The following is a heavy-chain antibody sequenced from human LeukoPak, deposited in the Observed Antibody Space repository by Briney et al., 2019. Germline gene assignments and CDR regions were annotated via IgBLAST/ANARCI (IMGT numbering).Heavy chain of an antibody. CDR3: ARGPIAAAGTWHNWFDP. CDR2: ISAYNGNT. D-gene: IGHD6-13*01. CDR1: GGTFISYA. V-gene: IGHV1-18*01. J-gene: IGHJ5*02. Sequence: GASVKVSCKASGGTFISYAISWVRQAPGQGLEWMGWISAYNGNTHYAQKLQDRVTMTTDTSTSTAYMELRSLRSDDTAVYYCARGPIAAAGTWHNWFDPWGQGTLVTVSS.